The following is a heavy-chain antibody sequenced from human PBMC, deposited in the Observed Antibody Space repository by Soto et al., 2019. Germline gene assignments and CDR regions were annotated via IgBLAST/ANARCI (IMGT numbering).Heavy chain of an antibody. J-gene: IGHJ4*02. Sequence: PSQTLALTCGMAGYSVSSNSAAFNCIRRSPSRCLEWLVITYYRSKCYNDYALSLKSLITINPDTSTNHFSLQLNSVTPEDTAVYYCARAPFGSYPDYWGQGTLVTVSS. CDR1: GYSVSSNSAA. D-gene: IGHD1-26*01. CDR3: ARAPFGSYPDY. V-gene: IGHV6-1*01. CDR2: TYYRSKCYN.